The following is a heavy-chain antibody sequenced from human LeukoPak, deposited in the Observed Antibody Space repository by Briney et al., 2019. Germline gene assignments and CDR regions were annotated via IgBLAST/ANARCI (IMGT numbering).Heavy chain of an antibody. CDR1: GGSISTYS. D-gene: IGHD3-22*01. CDR3: ARLDSSGYYVDY. J-gene: IGHJ4*02. CDR2: IYYSGTP. Sequence: SETLSLTCTVSGGSISTYSWSWIRQPPGKGLEWIGYIYYSGTPNYNSSLKSRVTISVDTSKNQFSLKLSFVTAADTAVYYCARLDSSGYYVDYWGQGTLVTVSS. V-gene: IGHV4-59*08.